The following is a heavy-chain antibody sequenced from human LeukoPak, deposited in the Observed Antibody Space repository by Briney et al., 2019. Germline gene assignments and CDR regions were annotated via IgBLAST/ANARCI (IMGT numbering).Heavy chain of an antibody. J-gene: IGHJ3*02. D-gene: IGHD3-10*01. Sequence: SETLSLTCTVSGGSISSYYWSWIRQPPGKGLEWIGYIYYSGSTNDNPSLKSRVTISVDTSKNQFSLKLSSVTAADTAVYYCARGGLGYYGSGSYYPDAFDIWGQGTMVTVSS. CDR2: IYYSGST. CDR3: ARGGLGYYGSGSYYPDAFDI. V-gene: IGHV4-59*01. CDR1: GGSISSYY.